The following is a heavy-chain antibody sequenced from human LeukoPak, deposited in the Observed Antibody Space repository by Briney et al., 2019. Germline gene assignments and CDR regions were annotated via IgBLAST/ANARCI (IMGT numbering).Heavy chain of an antibody. V-gene: IGHV1-2*02. J-gene: IGHJ4*02. D-gene: IGHD3-10*01. CDR1: GYTFTGYY. CDR2: INPNTGDT. Sequence: GASVKVSCKASGYTFTGYYMHWVRKTPGQGLEWMGWINPNTGDTNYGRKFQGRVTMTRDTSINTAYMELRSLRSDDTAVYYCARSRRVGNGEYPVYWGQGTLVTVSS. CDR3: ARSRRVGNGEYPVY.